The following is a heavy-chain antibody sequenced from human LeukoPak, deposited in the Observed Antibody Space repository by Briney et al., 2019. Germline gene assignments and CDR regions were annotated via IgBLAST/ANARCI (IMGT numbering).Heavy chain of an antibody. CDR3: AREGYCSGGTCYSTMNWFDP. V-gene: IGHV1-18*04. CDR1: GYTFTSYA. D-gene: IGHD2-15*01. J-gene: IGHJ5*02. Sequence: ASVKVSCKASGYTFTSYAIHWVRQAPGQGLEWMGWISAYNGNTNYAQKLQGRVTLTTDTSTSTAYMELRSLRSDDTAVYYCAREGYCSGGTCYSTMNWFDPWGQGTLVTVSS. CDR2: ISAYNGNT.